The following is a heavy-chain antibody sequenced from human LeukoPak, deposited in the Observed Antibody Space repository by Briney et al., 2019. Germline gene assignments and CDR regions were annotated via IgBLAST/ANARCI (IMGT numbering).Heavy chain of an antibody. V-gene: IGHV1-46*01. J-gene: IGHJ4*02. CDR1: GYTFTSYY. D-gene: IGHD3-22*01. CDR3: ATQDSSGYYDY. Sequence: ASVKVSCKASGYTFTSYYMHWVRQAPGQGLEWMGIINPSGGSTSYAQKFQGRVTMTRDTSTSTVYMELSSLRSEDTAVYYCATQDSSGYYDYWGQGTLVTASS. CDR2: INPSGGST.